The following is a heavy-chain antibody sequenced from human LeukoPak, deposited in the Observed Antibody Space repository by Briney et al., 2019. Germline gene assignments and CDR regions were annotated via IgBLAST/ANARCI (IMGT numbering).Heavy chain of an antibody. D-gene: IGHD6-6*01. CDR3: ARLYSSSSYNWFDP. CDR2: IYPGDSDT. V-gene: IGHV5-51*01. CDR1: GYSFSNYW. J-gene: IGHJ5*02. Sequence: GESLKISCKGSGYSFSNYWIGWVRQMPGKGLEYMGIIYPGDSDTRYSPSFQGQVTISADQSISIAYLQWSSLKASDTAMYYCARLYSSSSYNWFDPWGQGTLVTVSS.